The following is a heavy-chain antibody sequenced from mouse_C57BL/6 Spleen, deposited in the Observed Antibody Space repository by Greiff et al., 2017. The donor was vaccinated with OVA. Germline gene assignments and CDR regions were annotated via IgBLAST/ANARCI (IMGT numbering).Heavy chain of an antibody. V-gene: IGHV5-17*01. CDR1: GFTFSDYG. CDR2: ISSGSSTI. CDR3: AREDYGYDGGCAMDY. Sequence: EVQRVESGGGLVKPGGSLKLSCAASGFTFSDYGMHWVRQAPEKGLEWVAYISSGSSTIYYADTVKGRFTISRDNAKNTLFLQMTSLRSEDTAMYYCAREDYGYDGGCAMDYWGQGTSVTVSS. D-gene: IGHD2-2*01. J-gene: IGHJ4*01.